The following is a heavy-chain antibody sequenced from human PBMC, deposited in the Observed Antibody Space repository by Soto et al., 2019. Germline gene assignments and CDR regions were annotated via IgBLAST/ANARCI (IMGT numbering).Heavy chain of an antibody. CDR1: DYSITTGYY. J-gene: IGHJ4*02. V-gene: IGHV4-38-2*02. D-gene: IGHD3-10*01. Sequence: PSETLSRTCTVSDYSITTGYYWGWVRQPPGKGLEWIASIFHSGSTYSNPSLKSRVTISVDTSKNQFSLKLTSVTAADTAVYFCARELHYYGSGLLDSWGQGTVVTVPQ. CDR3: ARELHYYGSGLLDS. CDR2: IFHSGST.